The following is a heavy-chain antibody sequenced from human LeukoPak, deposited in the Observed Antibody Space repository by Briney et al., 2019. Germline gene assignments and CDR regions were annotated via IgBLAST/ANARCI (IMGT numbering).Heavy chain of an antibody. J-gene: IGHJ6*03. CDR3: AREGVLLWFGPSYCMDV. V-gene: IGHV1-2*02. CDR1: VYSFTDYY. CDR2: INPNSGGT. Sequence: ASETVSCKASVYSFTDYYMHWVRPAPGQGLARMGWINPNSGGTNCAQTFQGRVTMTRDTSISTAYLELSRLRSDDTAVYYCAREGVLLWFGPSYCMDVWGKGTTVTISS. D-gene: IGHD3-10*01.